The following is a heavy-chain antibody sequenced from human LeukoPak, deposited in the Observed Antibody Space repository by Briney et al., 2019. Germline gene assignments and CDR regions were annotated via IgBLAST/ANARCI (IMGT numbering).Heavy chain of an antibody. Sequence: ASVKVSCKASGGTFSSYAISWVRQAPGQGLEWMGGIIPIFGTASYAQKFQGRVTITTDESTSTAYMELSSLRSEDTAVYYCARAKTTPQQTYYYYYYMDVWGKGTTVTVSS. V-gene: IGHV1-69*05. J-gene: IGHJ6*03. CDR3: ARAKTTPQQTYYYYYYMDV. CDR2: IIPIFGTA. CDR1: GGTFSSYA. D-gene: IGHD4-11*01.